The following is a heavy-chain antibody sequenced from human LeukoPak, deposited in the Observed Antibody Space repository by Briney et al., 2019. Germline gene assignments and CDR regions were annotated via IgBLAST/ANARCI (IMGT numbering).Heavy chain of an antibody. D-gene: IGHD3-22*01. CDR2: IIPIFGIA. CDR3: ARTLHYYDSSGFAY. Sequence: SVKVSCKASGGTLSSYAISWVRQAPGQGLEWMGRIIPIFGIAIYAQKLQGRVTITADKSTSTAYMELSSLRSEDTAVYYCARTLHYYDSSGFAYWGQGTLVTVSS. J-gene: IGHJ4*02. V-gene: IGHV1-69*04. CDR1: GGTLSSYA.